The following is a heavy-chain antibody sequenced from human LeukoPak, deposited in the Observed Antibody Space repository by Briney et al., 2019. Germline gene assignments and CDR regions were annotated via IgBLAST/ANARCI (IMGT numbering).Heavy chain of an antibody. CDR2: MYYSGST. J-gene: IGHJ6*03. V-gene: IGHV4-39*07. Sequence: PSETLSLTCTVSRGYISSSYYYWGWIRQPPGKGLEWIGSMYYSGSTYYNLSLKSRVTISVDTSKNQFSLKLSSVTAADTAVFYCARLVSSRPNYMDVWGKGTTVTVSS. CDR3: ARLVSSRPNYMDV. D-gene: IGHD6-6*01. CDR1: RGYISSSYYY.